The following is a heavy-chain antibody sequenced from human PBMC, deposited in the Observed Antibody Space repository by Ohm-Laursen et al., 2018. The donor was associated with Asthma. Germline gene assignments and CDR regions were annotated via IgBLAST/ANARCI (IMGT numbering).Heavy chain of an antibody. CDR1: GGSISSGGYY. Sequence: TLSLTCTVSGGSISSGGYYWTWIRQHPGKGLEYVGCIYHTGKTYYNPSLQSRLTLSVDTSKNQFSLKLSFVTAADTAVYYCARGPMHDYYFDNWGQGTLVTVSS. V-gene: IGHV4-31*03. J-gene: IGHJ4*02. D-gene: IGHD1-1*01. CDR2: IYHTGKT. CDR3: ARGPMHDYYFDN.